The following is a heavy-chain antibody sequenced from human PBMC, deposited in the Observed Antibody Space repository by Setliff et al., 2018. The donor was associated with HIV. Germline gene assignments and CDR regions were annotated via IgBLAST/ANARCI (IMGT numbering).Heavy chain of an antibody. Sequence: PGGSLRLSCAASGFTFSSYAMHWVRQAPGKGLEWVAVISYDGSNKYYADSVKGRFTISRDNSKNTLYLQMNSLRAEDTAVYYCARIRGFCSGGSCYPYYYYAMDAWGQGTTVTVSS. D-gene: IGHD2-15*01. J-gene: IGHJ6*02. CDR2: ISYDGSNK. CDR1: GFTFSSYA. CDR3: ARIRGFCSGGSCYPYYYYAMDA. V-gene: IGHV3-30-3*01.